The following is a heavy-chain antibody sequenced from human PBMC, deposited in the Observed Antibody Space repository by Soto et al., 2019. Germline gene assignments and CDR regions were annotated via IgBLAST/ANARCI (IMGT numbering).Heavy chain of an antibody. D-gene: IGHD1-1*01. CDR3: ARATGTLRSRNCDY. J-gene: IGHJ4*02. Sequence: SETLSLTCSVSGGSISTVGHYWTRIRQPPGKGLEWIGSIYHTGSTYYSKSLRSRLTMSVDTSKSQFSLRLSSVTAADTAVYYCARATGTLRSRNCDYWGQGSLVTVSS. CDR2: IYHTGST. V-gene: IGHV4-31*03. CDR1: GGSISTVGHY.